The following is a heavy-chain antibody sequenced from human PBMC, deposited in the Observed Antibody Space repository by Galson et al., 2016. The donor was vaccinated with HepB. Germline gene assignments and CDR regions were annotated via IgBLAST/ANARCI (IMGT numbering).Heavy chain of an antibody. CDR1: DGSLSDYS. CDR3: ARGGFCTGGSCPWPIWFDP. V-gene: IGHV4-34*01. Sequence: SETLSLTCGVFDGSLSDYSWSWIRQSPGKGLEWIGEINRRGRTNYSPSLESRVSMSVDPSKEQFSLKVNSVTAADTAVYYCARGGFCTGGSCPWPIWFDPWGQGTLVTASS. J-gene: IGHJ5*02. CDR2: INRRGRT. D-gene: IGHD2-15*01.